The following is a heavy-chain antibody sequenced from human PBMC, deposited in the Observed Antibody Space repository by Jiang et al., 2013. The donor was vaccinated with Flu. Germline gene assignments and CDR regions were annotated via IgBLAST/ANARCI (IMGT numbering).Heavy chain of an antibody. J-gene: IGHJ6*02. D-gene: IGHD4-11*01. CDR3: ARDAGYSNYGYYYYYGMDV. CDR2: IDWDDDK. Sequence: KPTQTLTLTCTFSGFSLSTSGMRVSWIRQPPGKALEWLARIDWDDDKFYSTSLKTRLTISKDTSKNQVVLTMTNMDPVDTATYYCARDAGYSNYGYYYYYGMDVWGQGTTVTVSS. CDR1: GFSLSTSGMR. V-gene: IGHV2-70*04.